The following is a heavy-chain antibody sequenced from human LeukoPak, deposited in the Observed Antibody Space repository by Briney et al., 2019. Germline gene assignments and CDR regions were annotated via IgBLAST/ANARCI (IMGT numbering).Heavy chain of an antibody. CDR1: GGSIRSYY. CDR2: IYYSGST. Sequence: SETLSLTCTVSGGSIRSYYWSWIRQPPGKGLEWIGYIYYSGSTNYNPSLKSRVTISVDTSKNQFSLKLTSVTGADTAVYYCAGLGPQHCSTTSCYQFDYWGQGTLVTVSS. J-gene: IGHJ4*02. D-gene: IGHD2-2*01. V-gene: IGHV4-59*08. CDR3: AGLGPQHCSTTSCYQFDY.